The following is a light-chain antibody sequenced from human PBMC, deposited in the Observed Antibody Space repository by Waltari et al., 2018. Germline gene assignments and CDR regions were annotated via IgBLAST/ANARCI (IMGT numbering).Light chain of an antibody. CDR3: QQYFSSPLS. Sequence: IVMTQSPDPRSVSLAERATLNCKSSLSILHSSQNKNYLAWYQQKSGQSPKLLIYAASTRESGVPDRFSGSGSGTDFTLTISGLQAEDVAVYYCQQYFSSPLSFGPGTKVDIK. V-gene: IGKV4-1*01. CDR2: AAS. CDR1: LSILHSSQNKNY. J-gene: IGKJ3*01.